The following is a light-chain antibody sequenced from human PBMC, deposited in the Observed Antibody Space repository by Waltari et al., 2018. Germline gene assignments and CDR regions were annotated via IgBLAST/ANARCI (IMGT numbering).Light chain of an antibody. CDR1: SSDVGGYNY. J-gene: IGLJ2*01. Sequence: QSALTQPRSVSGSPGQPVTISCTGTSSDVGGYNYVSWYQQRPGKAPTLIIYDVDKRPSGVPGRFSGSKSDNTASLTISGLQTEDEADYYCSSYAKTLIVVFGGGTKLTVL. V-gene: IGLV2-11*01. CDR3: SSYAKTLIVV. CDR2: DVD.